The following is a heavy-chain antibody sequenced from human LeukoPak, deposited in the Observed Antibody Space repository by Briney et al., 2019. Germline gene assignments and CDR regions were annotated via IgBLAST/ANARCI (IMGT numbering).Heavy chain of an antibody. J-gene: IGHJ5*02. CDR1: GFTFSDYY. CDR3: ARDEEGGGRNWFDP. D-gene: IGHD2-15*01. CDR2: ISSSGSTI. V-gene: IGHV3-11*01. Sequence: GGSLRLSFAASGFTFSDYYMSSIRQAPGKGLGWVSYISSSGSTIYYADPVQGRFTICSDNAKNSLYLQMHSLRAEDRAVYYCARDEEGGGRNWFDPWGQGTLVTVSS.